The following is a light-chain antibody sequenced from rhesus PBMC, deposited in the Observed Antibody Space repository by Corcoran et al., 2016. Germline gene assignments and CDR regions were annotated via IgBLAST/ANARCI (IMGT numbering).Light chain of an antibody. V-gene: IGLV3-25*02. CDR1: NIGTKN. CDR3: QVGDSSRKYAYI. Sequence: SYDLTQPPSVSAASGHTARITCGGDNIGTKNVHWYQQKPAQAPVLVIYADTRRPSGIPQRFSGSNSGNPAPLANSRVEAGDEAYYYCQVGDSSRKYAYIFGAGTRLTVL. J-gene: IGLJ1*01. CDR2: ADT.